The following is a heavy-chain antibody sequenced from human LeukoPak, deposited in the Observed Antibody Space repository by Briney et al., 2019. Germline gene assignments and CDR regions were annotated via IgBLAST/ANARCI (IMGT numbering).Heavy chain of an antibody. CDR1: GYTFTSYD. CDR3: ARGASITGTFDFDY. CDR2: MNPNSGNT. Sequence: ASVKVSCKASGYTFTSYDINWVRQATGQGLEWMGWMNPNSGNTGYAQKFQGRVTMTRNTSISTAYMELSSLRSEDTAVYYCARGASITGTFDFDYWGQGTLVTVSS. V-gene: IGHV1-8*01. D-gene: IGHD1-20*01. J-gene: IGHJ4*02.